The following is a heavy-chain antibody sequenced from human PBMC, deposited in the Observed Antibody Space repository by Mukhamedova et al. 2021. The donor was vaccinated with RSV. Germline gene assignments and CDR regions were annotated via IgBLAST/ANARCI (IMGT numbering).Heavy chain of an antibody. J-gene: IGHJ4*02. CDR3: ARAWGDDTSSCYVSPGKY. D-gene: IGHD6-13*01. V-gene: IGHV3-23*01. Sequence: AEYMGGRFTISRDNSKNTLYLQMDSLRAEDTAIYYCARAWGDDTSSCYVSPGKYWGQGTLVTVSS.